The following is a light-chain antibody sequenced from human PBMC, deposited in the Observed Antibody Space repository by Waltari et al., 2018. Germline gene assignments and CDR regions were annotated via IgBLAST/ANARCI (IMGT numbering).Light chain of an antibody. Sequence: DIQMTQSPSSLSASVGDRVTIPCQASQDIYTNLNWYRHNPGKAPELLIYDASNLESGVPSRFSGSGSGADFTFTINSLQPGDFATYYCQQYDVLLPGFTFGPGTTVDLK. CDR2: DAS. J-gene: IGKJ3*01. CDR3: QQYDVLLPGFT. CDR1: QDIYTN. V-gene: IGKV1-33*01.